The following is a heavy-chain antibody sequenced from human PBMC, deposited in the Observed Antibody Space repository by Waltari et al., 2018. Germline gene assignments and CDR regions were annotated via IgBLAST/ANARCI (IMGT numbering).Heavy chain of an antibody. Sequence: QVQLQESGSGLVKPSETLSLTCTVSGGSISSYYWSWIRQPPGKGLEWIGYIYYSGSTNYNPSLKSRVTISVDTSKNQFAPKLSSVTAADTAVYYCARGIPMVQGVLAFDIWGQGTMVTVSS. D-gene: IGHD3-10*01. CDR1: GGSISSYY. J-gene: IGHJ3*02. V-gene: IGHV4-59*01. CDR2: IYYSGST. CDR3: ARGIPMVQGVLAFDI.